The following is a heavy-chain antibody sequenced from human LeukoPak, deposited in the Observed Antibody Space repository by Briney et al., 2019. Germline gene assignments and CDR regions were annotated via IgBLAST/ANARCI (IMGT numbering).Heavy chain of an antibody. Sequence: SGTLSLTCAVSGGSISSSNWWSWVRQPPGKGLEWIGEIYHSGSTNYNPSLKSRVTISVDKSKNQFSPKLSSVTAADTAVYYCARGEATSIAAAVGLDAFDIWGQGTMVTVSS. CDR1: GGSISSSNW. J-gene: IGHJ3*02. CDR3: ARGEATSIAAAVGLDAFDI. D-gene: IGHD6-13*01. V-gene: IGHV4-4*02. CDR2: IYHSGST.